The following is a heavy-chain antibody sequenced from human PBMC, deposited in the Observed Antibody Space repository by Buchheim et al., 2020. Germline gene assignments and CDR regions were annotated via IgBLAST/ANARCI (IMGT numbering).Heavy chain of an antibody. D-gene: IGHD3-22*01. J-gene: IGHJ4*02. CDR3: ATDHYDNSGDSSFDY. CDR2: IISDGSST. V-gene: IGHV3-74*01. CDR1: GFTFSNLW. Sequence: EVQLVQSGGGLVQPGGSLRLSCAASGFTFSNLWMHWVRQVPGKGLVWVSTIISDGSSTSHADSVKGRFPISRDNAKNTLYLQMNSLRAEDTGVYYCATDHYDNSGDSSFDYWGQGTL.